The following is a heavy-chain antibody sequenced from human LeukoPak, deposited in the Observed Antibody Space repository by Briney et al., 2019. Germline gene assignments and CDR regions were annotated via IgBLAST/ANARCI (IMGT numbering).Heavy chain of an antibody. J-gene: IGHJ4*02. D-gene: IGHD5-18*01. Sequence: SETLSLTCTVSGYSISSGSYWGWIRQPPGKGLEWIGSIYHSGSTYYNPSLKSRVTISVDTSKNQFSLKLSSVTAADTAVYYYASHAGYSYGFYRFDYWGQGTLVTVSS. CDR1: GYSISSGSY. CDR3: ASHAGYSYGFYRFDY. V-gene: IGHV4-38-2*02. CDR2: IYHSGST.